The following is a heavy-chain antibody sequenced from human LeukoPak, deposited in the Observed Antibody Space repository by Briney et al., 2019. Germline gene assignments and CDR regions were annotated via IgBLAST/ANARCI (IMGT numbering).Heavy chain of an antibody. CDR1: GYSFTSYW. J-gene: IGHJ4*02. CDR3: ARHRRIAAAGTTSDLDY. CDR2: IYPGDSDT. V-gene: IGHV5-51*01. Sequence: GESLKISCKGSGYSFTSYWIGWVRQMPGKGLEWMGIIYPGDSDTRYSPSFQGQVTTSADKSISTAYLQWSSLKASDTAMYYCARHRRIAAAGTTSDLDYWGQGTLVTVSS. D-gene: IGHD6-13*01.